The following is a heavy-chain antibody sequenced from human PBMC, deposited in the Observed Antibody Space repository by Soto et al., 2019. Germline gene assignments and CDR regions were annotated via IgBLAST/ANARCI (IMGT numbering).Heavy chain of an antibody. Sequence: SETLCLGCTFSGGSISSGAYYWSGIRQHPGKGLEWIGYIYYSGSTYYNPSLKSRVTISVDTSKNQFSLKLSSVTAADTAVYYCARVRWSGYSPHFDYWGQGTMVTVSS. V-gene: IGHV4-31*03. CDR2: IYYSGST. CDR1: GGSISSGAYY. J-gene: IGHJ4*02. D-gene: IGHD3-3*01. CDR3: ARVRWSGYSPHFDY.